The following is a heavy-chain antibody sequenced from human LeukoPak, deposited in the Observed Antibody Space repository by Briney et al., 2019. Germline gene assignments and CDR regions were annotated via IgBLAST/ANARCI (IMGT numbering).Heavy chain of an antibody. D-gene: IGHD2-8*01. V-gene: IGHV4-59*01. J-gene: IGHJ4*02. CDR1: GGAISSYY. CDR3: ARVGNGHFDY. CDR2: LYYSGNT. Sequence: SETLSLTCIVSGGAISSYYWSWIRQPPGKRLEWIGYLYYSGNTNYNPSLKSRVTISIDTSKNQFSLKLSSVTAADTAVYYCARVGNGHFDYWGQGTLVTVSS.